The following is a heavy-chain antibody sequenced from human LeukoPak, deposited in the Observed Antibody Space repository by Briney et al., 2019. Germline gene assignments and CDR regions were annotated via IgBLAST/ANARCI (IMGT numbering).Heavy chain of an antibody. CDR1: GFTVSSNY. Sequence: TGGSLRLSCAASGFTVSSNYMSWVRQAPGKGLEWVSVIYSGGSTYYADSVKGRFTISRDNSKNTLYLQMNSLRAEDTAVYYCAKELLVVPTDWFDPWGQGTLVTVSS. CDR2: IYSGGST. J-gene: IGHJ5*02. CDR3: AKELLVVPTDWFDP. D-gene: IGHD2-2*01. V-gene: IGHV3-53*01.